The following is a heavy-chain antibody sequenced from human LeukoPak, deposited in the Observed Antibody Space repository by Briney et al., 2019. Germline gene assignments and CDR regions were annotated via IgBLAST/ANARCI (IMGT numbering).Heavy chain of an antibody. V-gene: IGHV3-48*02. CDR2: ISSGSSAI. CDR3: ARGGAARPDY. D-gene: IGHD6-6*01. CDR1: GFTFSSYG. Sequence: PGGSLRLSCAASGFTFSSYGMNWVRQAPGRGLEWVSYISSGSSAINYADSVKGRFTISRDNAKNSLYLQMNSLRDEDTAVYYCARGGAARPDYWGQGTLVTVSS. J-gene: IGHJ4*02.